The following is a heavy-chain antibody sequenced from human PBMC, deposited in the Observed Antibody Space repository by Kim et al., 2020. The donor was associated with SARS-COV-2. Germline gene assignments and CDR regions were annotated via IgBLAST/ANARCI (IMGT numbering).Heavy chain of an antibody. J-gene: IGHJ4*02. CDR2: IWFDGSNQ. V-gene: IGHV3-33*08. CDR1: GFTFSNYG. Sequence: GGSLRLSCAASGFTFSNYGLHWVRQAPAKGLEWVAVIWFDGSNQYYADSVKGRFTISRDNSQNTVYLQMNSLRAEDTAVYYCARGSPGTYYDFARGYWGQGTLVTVSS. CDR3: ARGSPGTYYDFARGY. D-gene: IGHD3-3*01.